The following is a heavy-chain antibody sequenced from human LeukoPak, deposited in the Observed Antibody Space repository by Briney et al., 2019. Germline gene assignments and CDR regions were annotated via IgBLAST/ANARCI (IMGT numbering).Heavy chain of an antibody. CDR1: GFTFSNYG. Sequence: GRSLRLSCTASGFTFSNYGMDWVRQAPGKGLEWVAVIWYDGSDQYYADSVKGRFTISRDNSKNTLDLQMNSLRVEDTAVYYCARVPVGSDYYCPDYWGQGTLVTVSS. CDR2: IWYDGSDQ. J-gene: IGHJ4*02. D-gene: IGHD3-22*01. V-gene: IGHV3-33*01. CDR3: ARVPVGSDYYCPDY.